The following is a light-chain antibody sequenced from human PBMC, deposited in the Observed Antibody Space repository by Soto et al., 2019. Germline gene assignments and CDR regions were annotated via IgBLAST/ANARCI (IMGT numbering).Light chain of an antibody. CDR1: QSVSSTY. V-gene: IGKV3-20*01. J-gene: IGKJ5*01. CDR3: QQYGASPIYT. Sequence: EIVLTQSPGTLSLSPGERATLSCRASQSVSSTYLAWYQQKPGQAPRLLIYGASSRATGTPDRFSGSGSGTDFTLTISRLEPEDFSVYYCQQYGASPIYTFGQGTRLEIX. CDR2: GAS.